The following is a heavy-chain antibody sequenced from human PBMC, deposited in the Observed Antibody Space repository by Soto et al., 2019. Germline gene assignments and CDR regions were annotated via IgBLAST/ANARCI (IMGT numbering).Heavy chain of an antibody. D-gene: IGHD4-4*01. V-gene: IGHV1-18*04. J-gene: IGHJ4*02. CDR1: GYNFISYG. CDR3: VRDYSRFTDI. CDR2: ITPFNGNT. Sequence: ASVKVSCKTSGYNFISYGLSWVRQAPGQGLEWMGWITPFNGNTNYPQRFRGKITMTTDTATNTGYLEVRNLKSDDTDVYYCVRDYSRFTDIWGQGTLVTVS.